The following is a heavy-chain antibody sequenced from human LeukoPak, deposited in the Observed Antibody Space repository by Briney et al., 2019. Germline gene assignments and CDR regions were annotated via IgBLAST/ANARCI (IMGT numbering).Heavy chain of an antibody. CDR2: INWNGGST. J-gene: IGHJ4*02. D-gene: IGHD6-13*01. CDR3: ARDLMAAAGTLDY. Sequence: GGSLRLSCAASGFTFSSYAMSWVRQAPGKGLEWVSGINWNGGSTGYADSVKGRFTISRDNAKNSLYLQMNSLRAEDTALYYCARDLMAAAGTLDYWGQGTLVTVSS. CDR1: GFTFSSYA. V-gene: IGHV3-20*04.